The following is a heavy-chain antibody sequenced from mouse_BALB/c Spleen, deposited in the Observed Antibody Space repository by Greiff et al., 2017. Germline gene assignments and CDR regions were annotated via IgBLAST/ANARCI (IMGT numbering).Heavy chain of an antibody. D-gene: IGHD1-1*01. CDR1: GYSITSDYA. V-gene: IGHV3-2*02. J-gene: IGHJ3*01. CDR2: ISYSGST. Sequence: VQLQQSGPGLVKPSQSLSLTCTVTGYSITSDYAWNWIRQFPGNKLEWMGYISYSGSTSYNPSLKSRISITRDTSKNQFFLQLNSVTTEDTATYYCARYTTDWFAYWGQGTLVTVSA. CDR3: ARYTTDWFAY.